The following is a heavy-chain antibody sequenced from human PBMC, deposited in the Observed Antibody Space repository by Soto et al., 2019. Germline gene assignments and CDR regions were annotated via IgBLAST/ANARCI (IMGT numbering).Heavy chain of an antibody. Sequence: GGSLRLSCAASGFTFSSYGMHWVRQAPGKGLEWVAVISYDGSNKYYADSVKGRFTISRDNSKNTLYLQMNSLRAEDTAVYYCAKDHPYYYDSSGTKPRFDPWGQGTLVTVSS. CDR3: AKDHPYYYDSSGTKPRFDP. J-gene: IGHJ5*02. CDR2: ISYDGSNK. D-gene: IGHD3-22*01. CDR1: GFTFSSYG. V-gene: IGHV3-30*18.